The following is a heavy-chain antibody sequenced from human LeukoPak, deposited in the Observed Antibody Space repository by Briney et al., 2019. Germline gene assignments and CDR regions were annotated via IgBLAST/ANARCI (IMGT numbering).Heavy chain of an antibody. Sequence: PGGSLRLSCAASGFTFDDYAMNWVRQAPGKGLEYVSLISGDGGSTYYADSVKGRFTISRGNSKNSLYLQMNSLRTEDTALYYCVCSSSWSFYYFDYWGQGTPVTVSS. CDR1: GFTFDDYA. D-gene: IGHD6-6*01. J-gene: IGHJ4*02. CDR3: VCSSSWSFYYFDY. V-gene: IGHV3-43*02. CDR2: ISGDGGST.